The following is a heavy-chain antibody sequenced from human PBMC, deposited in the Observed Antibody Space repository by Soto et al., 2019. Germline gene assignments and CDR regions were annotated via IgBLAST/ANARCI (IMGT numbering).Heavy chain of an antibody. CDR3: ARDLGDGYNWGNFDY. CDR1: GFTFSSYG. J-gene: IGHJ4*02. D-gene: IGHD5-12*01. Sequence: GGSLRLSCAASGFTFSSYGMHWVRQAPGKGLEWVAVIWYDGSNKYYADSVKGRFTISRDNSKNTLYLQMNSLRAEDTAVYYCARDLGDGYNWGNFDYWGQGTLVTVSS. V-gene: IGHV3-33*01. CDR2: IWYDGSNK.